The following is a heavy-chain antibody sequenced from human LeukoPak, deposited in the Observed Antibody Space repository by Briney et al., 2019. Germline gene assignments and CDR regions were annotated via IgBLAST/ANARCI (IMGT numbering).Heavy chain of an antibody. D-gene: IGHD3-10*01. V-gene: IGHV4-59*12. Sequence: PSETLSLTCTVSSGSISSYYWSWIRQPPGKGLEWIGYIYYSGSTNYNPSLKSRVTISVDRSKNQFSLKLSSVTAADTAVYYCASTGEKLFDYWGQGTLVTVSS. CDR1: SGSISSYY. J-gene: IGHJ4*02. CDR2: IYYSGST. CDR3: ASTGEKLFDY.